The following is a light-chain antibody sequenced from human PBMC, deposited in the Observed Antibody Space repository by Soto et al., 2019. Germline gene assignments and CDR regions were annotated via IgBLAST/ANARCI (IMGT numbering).Light chain of an antibody. J-gene: IGLJ1*01. CDR1: SSDVGAYDY. V-gene: IGLV2-14*03. CDR3: SSYTSSSTRV. Sequence: QSALTQPASVSGSPGHSITISCTGTSSDVGAYDYVSWYQQHPDKAPKLMIYEVSNRPSGVSNRFSGSKSANTATLTISGLQAEDEADYYCSSYTSSSTRVFGTGTKVTVL. CDR2: EVS.